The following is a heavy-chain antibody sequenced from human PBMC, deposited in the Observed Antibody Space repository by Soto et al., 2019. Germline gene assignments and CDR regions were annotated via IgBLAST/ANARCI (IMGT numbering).Heavy chain of an antibody. J-gene: IGHJ6*03. V-gene: IGHV3-9*01. CDR2: ISWNSGSI. CDR1: GFTFDDYA. Sequence: GGSLRLSCAASGFTFDDYAMHWVRQAPGKGLEWVSGISWNSGSIGYADSVKGRFTISRDNAKNSLYLQMNSLRAEDTALYYCAKDSAGTGYYYYYMDVWGKGTTVTVSS. D-gene: IGHD6-19*01. CDR3: AKDSAGTGYYYYYMDV.